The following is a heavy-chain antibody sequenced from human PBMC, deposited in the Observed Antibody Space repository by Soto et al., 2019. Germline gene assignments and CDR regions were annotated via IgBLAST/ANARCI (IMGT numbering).Heavy chain of an antibody. CDR1: GGSISSGDYY. CDR3: ASDWRGQYYYYGMDV. J-gene: IGHJ6*02. V-gene: IGHV4-30-4*01. Sequence: PSETLSLTCTVSGGSISSGDYYWSWIRQPPGKGLEWIGYIYYSGSTYYNPSLKSRVTISVDTSKNQFSLKLSSVTAADTAVYYCASDWRGQYYYYGMDVWGQGTTVTVSS. D-gene: IGHD5-12*01. CDR2: IYYSGST.